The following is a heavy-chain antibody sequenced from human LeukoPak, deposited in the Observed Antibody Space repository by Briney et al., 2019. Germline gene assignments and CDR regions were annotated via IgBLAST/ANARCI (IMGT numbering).Heavy chain of an antibody. CDR1: GGSLSSSSYY. CDR3: ARRRDSSSWYEEDY. Sequence: PSETLSLTCTVSGGSLSSSSYYWGWIRQPPGKGLEWIGSIYYSGSTYYNPSLKSRVTISGDTSKNQLSLKLSSVTAADTAVYYCARRRDSSSWYEEDYWGQGTLVTVSS. CDR2: IYYSGST. D-gene: IGHD6-13*01. J-gene: IGHJ4*02. V-gene: IGHV4-39*01.